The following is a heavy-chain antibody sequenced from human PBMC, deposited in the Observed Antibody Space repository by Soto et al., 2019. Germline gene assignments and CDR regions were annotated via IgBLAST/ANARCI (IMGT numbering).Heavy chain of an antibody. CDR3: ARGGYYDNNWVKLSHYGFDV. Sequence: QVQLVQSAGEMKKPGASVQVSCKASGYTFIRYGITWVRQAPGQGFEWMGWISPYDDSKIYAKKLQGRVTMHADTTTRIVNLSLRSLKSDDTAVYYCARGGYYDNNWVKLSHYGFDVWCQGTSVTVSS. CDR1: GYTFIRYG. J-gene: IGHJ6*02. V-gene: IGHV1-18*01. CDR2: ISPYDDSK. D-gene: IGHD3-16*01.